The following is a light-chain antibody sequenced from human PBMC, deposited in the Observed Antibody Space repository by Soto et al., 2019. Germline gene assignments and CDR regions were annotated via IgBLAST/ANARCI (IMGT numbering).Light chain of an antibody. CDR2: GAS. V-gene: IGKV3-20*01. Sequence: DIMMTQSPGTLSLSPGERATLSCRASQSVSSSYLAWYQQKPGQAPRLLIYGASSRATGIPDRFSGSGSGTDFTLTISRLEPEDFAVYYCQRYGSSSLTFGPGTKVDNK. J-gene: IGKJ3*01. CDR1: QSVSSSY. CDR3: QRYGSSSLT.